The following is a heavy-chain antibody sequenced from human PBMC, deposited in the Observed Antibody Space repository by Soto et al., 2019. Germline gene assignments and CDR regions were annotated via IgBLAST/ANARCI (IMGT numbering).Heavy chain of an antibody. CDR1: GFTSGKYA. CDR3: AKDEVAANGRADAFEI. V-gene: IGHV3-23*01. J-gene: IGHJ3*02. D-gene: IGHD2-15*01. CDR2: IGGGGEYT. Sequence: EVQLLESGGGLVQPGGSLTLTCIVSGFTSGKYAMSWVRQAPGKGLEWVSEIGGGGEYTNYADSVRGRFTMSRDNSKNTLYLHMSSLKVEATAVYYCAKDEVAANGRADAFEIWGQGTVVTVSS.